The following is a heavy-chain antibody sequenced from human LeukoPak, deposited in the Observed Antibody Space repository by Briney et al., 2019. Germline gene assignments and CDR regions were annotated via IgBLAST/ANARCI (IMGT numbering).Heavy chain of an antibody. V-gene: IGHV4-34*01. CDR1: GGSFSGYY. CDR3: ARGAEYYYDSSGYYYLDY. J-gene: IGHJ4*02. CDR2: INHSGST. Sequence: PSETLSLTCAVYGGSFSGYYWSWIRQPPGKGLEWIGEINHSGSTNYNPSLKSRVTTSVDTSKNQFSLKLSSVTAADTAVYYCARGAEYYYDSSGYYYLDYWGQGTLVTVSS. D-gene: IGHD3-22*01.